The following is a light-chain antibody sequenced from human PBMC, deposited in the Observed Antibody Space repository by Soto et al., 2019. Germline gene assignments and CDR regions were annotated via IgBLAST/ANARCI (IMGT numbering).Light chain of an antibody. V-gene: IGLV4-69*01. Sequence: QPVLTQSPSASASLGASVKLTCTLSSGHSSYAIAWHQQQPEKGPRYLMKLNSDGSHTKGDGIPDRFSGSSSGAERYLTISSLQSEDEADYYCQTWGTGRVFGGGTKLTV. CDR1: SGHSSYA. J-gene: IGLJ2*01. CDR2: LNSDGSH. CDR3: QTWGTGRV.